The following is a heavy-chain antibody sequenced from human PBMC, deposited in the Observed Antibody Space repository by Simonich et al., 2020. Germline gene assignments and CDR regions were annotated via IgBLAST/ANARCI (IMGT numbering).Heavy chain of an antibody. D-gene: IGHD1-1*01. Sequence: QVQLVQSGAEVKKPGASVKVSCKASGYTFTGYYMHWVRQAPGQGLEWMGWINPKRGGTNYAPKFQGKVNMTRDTSISTAYMELSRLRSDDTAVYYCASSKRGYNWNDFDYWGQGTLVTVSS. J-gene: IGHJ4*02. V-gene: IGHV1-2*02. CDR2: INPKRGGT. CDR3: ASSKRGYNWNDFDY. CDR1: GYTFTGYY.